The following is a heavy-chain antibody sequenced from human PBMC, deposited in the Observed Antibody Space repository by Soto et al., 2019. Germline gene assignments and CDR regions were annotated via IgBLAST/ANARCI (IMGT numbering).Heavy chain of an antibody. CDR1: GGSISSGGYS. CDR2: IYPSQSYF. D-gene: IGHD6-13*01. Sequence: SETLSLTCAVSGGSISSGGYSWSWIRQPPGKGLEWIGYIYPSQSYFNYNPSFQGHVTISADKSTSKAYLQWNSLEASDTAIYYCAVFRSSWFGDGRLDSWGPGTLVTVSS. V-gene: IGHV4-30-2*01. CDR3: AVFRSSWFGDGRLDS. J-gene: IGHJ4*02.